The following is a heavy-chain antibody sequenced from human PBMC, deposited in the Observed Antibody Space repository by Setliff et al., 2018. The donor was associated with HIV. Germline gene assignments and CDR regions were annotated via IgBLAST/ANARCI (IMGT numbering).Heavy chain of an antibody. J-gene: IGHJ4*02. CDR3: ARDYYDSSGYYQYYFDY. CDR2: INPNNGGT. D-gene: IGHD3-22*01. Sequence: RASVKVSCKASGYTFTGYYMHWVRQAPGQGLEWMGWINPNNGGTNYAQKFQGRVTMTRDTSISTAYMELSRLRSDDTAVYYCARDYYDSSGYYQYYFDYWGQGTLVTVS. V-gene: IGHV1-2*02. CDR1: GYTFTGYY.